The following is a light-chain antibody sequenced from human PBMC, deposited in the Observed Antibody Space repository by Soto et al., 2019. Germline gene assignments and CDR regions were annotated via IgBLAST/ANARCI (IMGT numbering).Light chain of an antibody. J-gene: IGKJ1*01. CDR2: GAS. Sequence: EIVMTQSPSTLSVSPGGRATLSCRASQSISDTLAWYQQKPGQPPRLLIYGASTRAPGFPARFSGSGSGTDFTLTISSLQSEDFAVYYCQQYNNWPWTFGQGTKVDI. CDR1: QSISDT. V-gene: IGKV3-15*01. CDR3: QQYNNWPWT.